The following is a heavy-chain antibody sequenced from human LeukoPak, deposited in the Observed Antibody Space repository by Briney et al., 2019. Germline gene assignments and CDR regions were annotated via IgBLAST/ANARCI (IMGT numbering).Heavy chain of an antibody. CDR3: ARVEVGATPRFDY. CDR2: INPNSGGT. J-gene: IGHJ4*02. V-gene: IGHV1-2*02. Sequence: APVKVSCKASGYTFTGYYMHWVRQAPGQGLEWMGWINPNSGGTNYAQKFQGRVTMTRDTSISTAYMELSRLRSDDTAVYYCARVEVGATPRFDYWGQGPLVTVSS. CDR1: GYTFTGYY. D-gene: IGHD1-26*01.